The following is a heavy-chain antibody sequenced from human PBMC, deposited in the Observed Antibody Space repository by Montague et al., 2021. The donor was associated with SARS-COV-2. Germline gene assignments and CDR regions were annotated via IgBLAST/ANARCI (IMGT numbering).Heavy chain of an antibody. CDR3: ARSPRGSGTGWLDY. CDR1: GFTSGDYQ. Sequence: SRRFSLAASGFTSGDYQMTWVRQAPGKGLQWVANINQDETAKTYVDSVKGRFTISRDNAKNSLILQMNSLKDEDTAVYYCARSPRGSGTGWLDYWGQGTLVTGSS. CDR2: INQDETAK. V-gene: IGHV3-7*01. D-gene: IGHD3/OR15-3a*01. J-gene: IGHJ4*02.